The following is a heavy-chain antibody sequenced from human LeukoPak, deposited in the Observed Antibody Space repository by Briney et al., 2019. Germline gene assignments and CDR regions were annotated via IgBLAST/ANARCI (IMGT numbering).Heavy chain of an antibody. Sequence: GGSLRLSCAASGFTFSSYAMSWVRQAPGKGLEWVGLIKSKTNGETRDYAAPVKGRFTISRDDSDNTLYLQMNSLKNEDTAVYYCASPFTDQRVAVAGHRGFDYWGQGTLVTVSS. D-gene: IGHD6-19*01. V-gene: IGHV3-15*01. CDR2: IKSKTNGETR. CDR1: GFTFSSYA. J-gene: IGHJ4*02. CDR3: ASPFTDQRVAVAGHRGFDY.